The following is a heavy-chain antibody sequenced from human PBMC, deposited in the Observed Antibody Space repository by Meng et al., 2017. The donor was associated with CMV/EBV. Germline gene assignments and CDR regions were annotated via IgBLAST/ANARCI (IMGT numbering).Heavy chain of an antibody. Sequence: QWHEAGPGLVKPSEARSLTCTGPGCFSVSDYRSWIWQPAGKGLECLGRIYTSGSTHYNPSLKSRVTLSVDTSKNQFSLKLSSVTAADTAVYYCARVLRWNGVIDYGGQGTLVTVSS. J-gene: IGHJ4*02. CDR2: IYTSGST. V-gene: IGHV4-4*07. D-gene: IGHD4-23*01. CDR3: ARVLRWNGVIDY. CDR1: GCFSVSDY.